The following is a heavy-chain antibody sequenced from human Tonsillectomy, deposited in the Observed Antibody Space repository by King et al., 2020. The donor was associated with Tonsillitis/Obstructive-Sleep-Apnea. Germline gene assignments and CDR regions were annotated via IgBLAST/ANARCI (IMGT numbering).Heavy chain of an antibody. CDR3: ASSDYYDSSGHSYYYYMVV. Sequence: VQLQESGPGLVKPSETLSLTCTVSGGSISSYYWSWIRQPPGKGLEWIGYIYYSGSTNHNPSLKSRVTISLDTSKKQFSLKLSSVTAADTAVYYCASSDYYDSSGHSYYYYMVVWGKGTTVTVSS. J-gene: IGHJ6*03. D-gene: IGHD3-22*01. CDR1: GGSISSYY. CDR2: IYYSGST. V-gene: IGHV4-59*08.